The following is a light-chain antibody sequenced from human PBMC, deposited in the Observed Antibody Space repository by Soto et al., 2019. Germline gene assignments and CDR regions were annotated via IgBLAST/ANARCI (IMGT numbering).Light chain of an antibody. CDR2: AAS. J-gene: IGKJ4*02. Sequence: DMQMTQSPSSLSASVGDRVTITCRASQGIRTSLAWYQQKPGKVPKIVIYAASIGPTGIPSRFSGSGYGTDFNLTISSLQPDDVATYYCQNYNSGPSTFGRGTNVDVK. CDR3: QNYNSGPST. CDR1: QGIRTS. V-gene: IGKV1-27*01.